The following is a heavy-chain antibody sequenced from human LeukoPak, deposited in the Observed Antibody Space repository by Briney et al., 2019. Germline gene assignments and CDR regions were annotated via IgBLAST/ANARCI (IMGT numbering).Heavy chain of an antibody. V-gene: IGHV4-38-2*02. D-gene: IGHD3-16*01. CDR3: ARDRALGSGKYYFDY. J-gene: IGHJ4*02. CDR2: IYHSGSS. CDR1: GYSISGGFY. Sequence: PSETLSLTCTVSGYSISGGFYWDWIRQPPGKGLEWIGSIYHSGSSYYNPSLKSRVTISVDTSQNQFSLKLSSVTAADTAVYYCARDRALGSGKYYFDYWGQGTLVTVSA.